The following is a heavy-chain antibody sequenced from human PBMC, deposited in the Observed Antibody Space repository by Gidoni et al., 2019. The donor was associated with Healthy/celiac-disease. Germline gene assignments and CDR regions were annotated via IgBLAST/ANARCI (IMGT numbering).Heavy chain of an antibody. Sequence: QVQLQESGPGLVKPSQTLSLTCTVSGGSIRSGGYYWSWIRQHPGKGLEWIGYIYYSGSTYYNPSLKSRVTISVDTSKNQFSLKLSSVTAADTAVYYCARRIGVVPMGIDYWGQGTLVTVSS. CDR1: GGSIRSGGYY. CDR2: IYYSGST. J-gene: IGHJ4*02. CDR3: ARRIGVVPMGIDY. V-gene: IGHV4-31*03. D-gene: IGHD3-3*01.